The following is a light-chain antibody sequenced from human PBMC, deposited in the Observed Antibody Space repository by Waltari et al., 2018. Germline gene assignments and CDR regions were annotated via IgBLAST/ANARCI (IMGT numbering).Light chain of an antibody. V-gene: IGKV3-20*01. CDR1: PSFRGS. CDR2: GAS. Sequence: IVLTQSPGTLPLSPGERATLSCRASPSFRGSLAGYQQKAGQAPRLLIYGASSRATGIPDRFSGGGSGTDFSLTISRLEPEDFAVYYCQHYVRLPATFGQGTKVEI. CDR3: QHYVRLPAT. J-gene: IGKJ1*01.